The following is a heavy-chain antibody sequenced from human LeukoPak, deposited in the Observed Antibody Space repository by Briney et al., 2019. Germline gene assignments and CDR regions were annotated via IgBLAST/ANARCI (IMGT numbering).Heavy chain of an antibody. J-gene: IGHJ4*02. D-gene: IGHD2-15*01. CDR1: GFTFSSYG. Sequence: GGSLRLSCVASGFTFSSYGMHWVRQAPGKGLEWVAMISYDGSDKYYAESVKGRFTISRDNSKNTLYLQMNSLRDEDTAMYSCATLLLGVGGDYSGQGTLVTVSS. V-gene: IGHV3-30*03. CDR3: ATLLLGVGGDY. CDR2: ISYDGSDK.